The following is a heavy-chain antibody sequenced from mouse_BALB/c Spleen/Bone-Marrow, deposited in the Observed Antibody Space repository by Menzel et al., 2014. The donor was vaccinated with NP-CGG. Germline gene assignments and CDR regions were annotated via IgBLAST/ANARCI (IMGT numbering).Heavy chain of an antibody. Sequence: EVMLVESGGGLVQPGGSRKLSCAASGFTFSSFGMHWVRQAPEKGLEWVAYISSGSSTIYYADTVKGRLTISRDNPKNTLFLQMTSLRSEDTAMYYCARYGNYFYAMDYWGQGTSVTVSS. CDR2: ISSGSSTI. D-gene: IGHD2-1*01. CDR1: GFTFSSFG. J-gene: IGHJ4*01. V-gene: IGHV5-17*02. CDR3: ARYGNYFYAMDY.